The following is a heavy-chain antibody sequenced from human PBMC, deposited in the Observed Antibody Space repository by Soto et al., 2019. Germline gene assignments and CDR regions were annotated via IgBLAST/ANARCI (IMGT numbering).Heavy chain of an antibody. J-gene: IGHJ6*02. CDR2: TYYRSKWYN. V-gene: IGHV6-1*01. CDR1: GDSVSSNSAA. Sequence: SQTLSLTSSISGDSVSSNSAAWNWIRQSPSKGLEWLGRTYYRSKWYNDYAVSVKSRITINPDTSKNQFSLQLNSVTPEDTAVYYCARVRSSSWYSFDGMDVWGQGTTVTAP. D-gene: IGHD6-13*01. CDR3: ARVRSSSWYSFDGMDV.